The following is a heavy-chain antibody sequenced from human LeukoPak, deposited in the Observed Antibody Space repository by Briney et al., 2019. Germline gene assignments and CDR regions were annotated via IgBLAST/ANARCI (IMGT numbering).Heavy chain of an antibody. J-gene: IGHJ4*02. CDR1: GYTFTSYY. CDR2: INPSGGST. D-gene: IGHD3-16*01. V-gene: IGHV1-46*01. Sequence: ASVKVTCKASGYTFTSYYMHWVRQAPGHGLEWMGIINPSGGSTSYAQKFQGRVTMTRDTSTSTVYMELSSLRAEDTAVYYCAKDFRGSCFDYWGQGTLVTVSS. CDR3: AKDFRGSCFDY.